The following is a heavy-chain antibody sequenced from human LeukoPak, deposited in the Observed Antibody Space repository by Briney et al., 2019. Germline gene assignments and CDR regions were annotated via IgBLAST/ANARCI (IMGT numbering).Heavy chain of an antibody. CDR2: IRSKAYGGTT. Sequence: PGGSLRLSCTASGFIFGDYAMSWVRQAPGKGLEWVGFIRSKAYGGTTEYAASVKGRFTISRDDSKSIAYLQMNSLKTEDTAVYYCTRAGWSTVPDYWGQGTLVTVSS. V-gene: IGHV3-49*04. D-gene: IGHD4-17*01. J-gene: IGHJ4*02. CDR3: TRAGWSTVPDY. CDR1: GFIFGDYA.